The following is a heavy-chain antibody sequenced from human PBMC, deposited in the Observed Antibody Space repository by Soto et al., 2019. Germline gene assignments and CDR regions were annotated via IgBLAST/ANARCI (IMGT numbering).Heavy chain of an antibody. J-gene: IGHJ6*02. CDR3: ARDDRQWPGAEAVVTATRVYPGMHV. CDR2: ISVSNGKT. D-gene: IGHD2-21*02. CDR1: GYIFNNYG. V-gene: IGHV1-18*01. Sequence: QVQLVQSGPEVKKPGASVKVSCKASGYIFNNYGLSWVRQAPGDGLEWMGWISVSNGKTHYAQKFQGRVTMTTDTSTSTAYMDLRSLRSDDTAVYYCARDDRQWPGAEAVVTATRVYPGMHVWGQGTTVTVSS.